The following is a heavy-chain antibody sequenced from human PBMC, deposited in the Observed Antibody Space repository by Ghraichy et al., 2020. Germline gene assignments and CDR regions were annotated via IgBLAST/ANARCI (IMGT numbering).Heavy chain of an antibody. CDR3: ARDLRSITIFNYYYYYMDV. CDR1: GDSVSSNSAA. D-gene: IGHD3-3*01. V-gene: IGHV6-1*01. J-gene: IGHJ6*03. Sequence: SQTLSLTCAISGDSVSSNSAAWNWIRQSPSRGLEWLGRTYYRSKWYNDYAVSVKSRITINPDTSKNQFSLQLNSVTPEDTAVYYCARDLRSITIFNYYYYYMDVWGKGTTVTVSS. CDR2: TYYRSKWYN.